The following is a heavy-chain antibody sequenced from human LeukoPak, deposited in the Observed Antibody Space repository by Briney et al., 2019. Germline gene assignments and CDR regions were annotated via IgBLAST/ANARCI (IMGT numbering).Heavy chain of an antibody. CDR3: ARAHPYSGSYKGYYYYYMDV. CDR2: IYTSGST. D-gene: IGHD1-26*01. CDR1: GGSISSYY. J-gene: IGHJ6*03. V-gene: IGHV4-4*07. Sequence: SETLSLTCTVSGGSISSYYWSWIRQPAGKGLEWIGRIYTSGSTNYNPSLKSRVTMSVDTSKNQFSLKLSSVTAADTAVYYCARAHPYSGSYKGYYYYYMDVWGKGTTVTVSS.